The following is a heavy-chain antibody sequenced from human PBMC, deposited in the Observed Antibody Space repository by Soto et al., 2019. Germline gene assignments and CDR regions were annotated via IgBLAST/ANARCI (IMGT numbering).Heavy chain of an antibody. J-gene: IGHJ4*02. CDR2: INIANYI. Sequence: EVQLVESGGGLVKPGGSLRLSCEASGLTFNTNYMNWVRQAPGKGVEWVSSINIANYIYYADSVKGRFTISKDNAKNSLYLQMNSLRAEDTAVYYFVREGGFCYGNTCRYFDYWGQGTLVTVSS. V-gene: IGHV3-21*01. CDR1: GLTFNTNY. CDR3: VREGGFCYGNTCRYFDY. D-gene: IGHD3-3*01.